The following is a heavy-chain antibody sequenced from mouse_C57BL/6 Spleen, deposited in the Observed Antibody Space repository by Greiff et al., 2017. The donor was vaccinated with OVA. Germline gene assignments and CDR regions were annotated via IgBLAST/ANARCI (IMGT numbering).Heavy chain of an antibody. J-gene: IGHJ2*01. CDR1: GYTFTDYN. Sequence: EVQLQQSGPELVKPGASVKIPCKASGYTFTDYNMDWVKQSHGKSLEWIGDINPNNGGTIYNQKFKGKATLTVDKSSSTAYMELRSLTSEDTAVYYCARNDYYGSSGYFDYWGQGTTLTVSS. D-gene: IGHD1-1*01. CDR3: ARNDYYGSSGYFDY. CDR2: INPNNGGT. V-gene: IGHV1-18*01.